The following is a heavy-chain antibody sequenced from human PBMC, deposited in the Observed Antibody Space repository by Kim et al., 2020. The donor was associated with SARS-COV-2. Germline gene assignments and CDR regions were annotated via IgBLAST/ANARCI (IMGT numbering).Heavy chain of an antibody. V-gene: IGHV4-59*13. D-gene: IGHD4-17*01. Sequence: SETLSLTCTVSGGSISSYYWSWIRQPPGKGLEWIGYIYYSGSTNYNPSLKSRVTISVDTSKNQFSLKLSSVTAADTAVYYCARDRGPVYGDPLEYWGQGTLVTVSS. CDR2: IYYSGST. J-gene: IGHJ4*02. CDR1: GGSISSYY. CDR3: ARDRGPVYGDPLEY.